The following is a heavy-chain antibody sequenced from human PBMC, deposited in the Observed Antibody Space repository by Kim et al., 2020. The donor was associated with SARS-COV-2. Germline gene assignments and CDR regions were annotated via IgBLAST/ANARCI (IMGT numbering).Heavy chain of an antibody. J-gene: IGHJ5*01. CDR1: GGSISSYY. V-gene: IGHV4-59*01. CDR2: VLYSGST. D-gene: IGHD2-15*01. Sequence: SETLSLICTVSGGSISSYYRSWIRQPPGKGLEWVGYVLYSGSTNNNPSLKSRLTISVDTSKNQFSLRLGSVTAADTAVYYCARFTGYSNSWIDSWGQGTLVTVSS. CDR3: ARFTGYSNSWIDS.